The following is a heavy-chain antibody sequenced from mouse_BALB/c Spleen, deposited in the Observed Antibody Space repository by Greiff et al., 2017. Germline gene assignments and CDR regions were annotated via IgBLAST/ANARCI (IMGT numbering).Heavy chain of an antibody. V-gene: IGHV1-15*01. J-gene: IGHJ1*01. D-gene: IGHD1-1*01. CDR3: TRDYGSSYGDWYFDV. CDR1: GYTFTDYE. CDR2: IDPETGGT. Sequence: QVQLQQSGAELVRPGASVTMSCKASGYTFTDYEMHWVKQTPVHGLEWIGAIDPETGGTAYNQKFKGKATLTADKSSSTAYMELRSLTSEDSAVYYCTRDYGSSYGDWYFDVWGAGTTVTVSS.